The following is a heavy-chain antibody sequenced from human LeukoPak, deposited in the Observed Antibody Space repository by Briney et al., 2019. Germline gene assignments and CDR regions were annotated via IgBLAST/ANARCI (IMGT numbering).Heavy chain of an antibody. J-gene: IGHJ4*02. CDR1: GFPFSGHW. V-gene: IGHV3-74*01. CDR2: ISPTGSTT. D-gene: IGHD6-6*01. Sequence: GGSLGLPGPALGFPFSGHWRNWAGNLPGRGWVWVSRISPTGSTTSYADSVKGRFTVSRDNAKNTLYLQVNNLRAEDTAVYYCARGPNSNWSGLDFWGQGTLLTVSS. CDR3: ARGPNSNWSGLDF.